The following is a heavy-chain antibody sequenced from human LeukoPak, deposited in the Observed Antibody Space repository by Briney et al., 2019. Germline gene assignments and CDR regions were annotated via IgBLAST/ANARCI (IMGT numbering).Heavy chain of an antibody. D-gene: IGHD6-13*01. CDR3: ARGRGSSSLNWFDP. J-gene: IGHJ5*02. CDR2: INPNSGGT. Sequence: ALVKVSCKASGYTFTGYYMHWVRQAPGQGLEWMGWINPNSGGTNYAQKFQGRVTMTGDTSISTAYMELSRLRSDDTAVYYCARGRGSSSLNWFDPWGQGTLVTVSS. V-gene: IGHV1-2*02. CDR1: GYTFTGYY.